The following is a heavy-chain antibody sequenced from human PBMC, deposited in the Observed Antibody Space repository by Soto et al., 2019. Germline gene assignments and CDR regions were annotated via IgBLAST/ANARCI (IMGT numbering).Heavy chain of an antibody. D-gene: IGHD3-22*01. J-gene: IGHJ4*02. V-gene: IGHV1-46*01. Sequence: ASVKVSCKASGYTFTSYYMHWVRQAPGQGLEWMGIINPSGGSTRYAQKFQGRVAMTRDTSTSTVYMELSSLRSEDTAVYYCARGLIYDSSGYYFDYWGQGTLVTVSS. CDR2: INPSGGST. CDR3: ARGLIYDSSGYYFDY. CDR1: GYTFTSYY.